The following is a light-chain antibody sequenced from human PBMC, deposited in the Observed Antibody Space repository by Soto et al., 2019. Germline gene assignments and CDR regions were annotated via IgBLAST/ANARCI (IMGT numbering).Light chain of an antibody. V-gene: IGKV1-33*01. CDR3: QQYYSLPYT. J-gene: IGKJ2*01. CDR2: GAS. Sequence: DIQMTQSPSSLSASVGDRVTITCQASQDINKDLNWYQQKPGKAPKLLMYGASNLQTGVSSRFSGTGSKTYFIFTISSLQPEDTATYYCQQYYSLPYTFGQGTKVEIK. CDR1: QDINKD.